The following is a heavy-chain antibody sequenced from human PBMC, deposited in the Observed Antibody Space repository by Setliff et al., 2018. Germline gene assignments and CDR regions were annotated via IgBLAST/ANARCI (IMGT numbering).Heavy chain of an antibody. CDR2: ISYSGTT. V-gene: IGHV4-39*07. J-gene: IGHJ3*02. CDR3: ARVALVVVIRNAFDI. CDR1: GGSISSSNYY. Sequence: SETLSLTCTVSGGSISSSNYYWGWIRQPPGKGLEWIGSISYSGTTYYNPPLKSRVTISVDTSKNQFSLKLSSVTAADTAVYYCARVALVVVIRNAFDIWGQGTMVTVSS. D-gene: IGHD2-21*01.